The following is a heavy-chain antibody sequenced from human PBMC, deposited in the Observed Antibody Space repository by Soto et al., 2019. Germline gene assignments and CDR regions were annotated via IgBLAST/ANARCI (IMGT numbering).Heavy chain of an antibody. CDR1: GFTLGTTGLS. Sequence: SGPTLVNPTQTLTLTCTFSGFTLGTTGLSVNWIRQAPGKALEWLAVIDWDGDRFYSASLKTRLSISKDTSKNEVVLTMTNMDPVDTATYFCARSQGGMLYNSYFDFWGQGALVTVSS. V-gene: IGHV2-70*13. CDR2: IDWDGDR. D-gene: IGHD2-8*01. J-gene: IGHJ4*02. CDR3: ARSQGGMLYNSYFDF.